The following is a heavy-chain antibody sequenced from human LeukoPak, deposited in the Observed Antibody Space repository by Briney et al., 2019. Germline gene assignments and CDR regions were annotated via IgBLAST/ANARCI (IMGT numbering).Heavy chain of an antibody. CDR1: GVTFSSYA. CDR3: AKEEWNGWPRFDY. D-gene: IGHD3-3*01. V-gene: IGHV3-23*01. CDR2: ISGSGGST. J-gene: IGHJ4*02. Sequence: GGALRLSCAASGVTFSSYAMSWVRQAPGKGLEWGSAISGSGGSTYYADSVKGRFTISRDNSKNTLYLQMNSLRAEDTAVYYCAKEEWNGWPRFDYWGQGTLVTVSS.